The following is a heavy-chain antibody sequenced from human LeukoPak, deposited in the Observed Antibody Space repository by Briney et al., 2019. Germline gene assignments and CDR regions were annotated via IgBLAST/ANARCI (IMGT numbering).Heavy chain of an antibody. Sequence: GGSLRLSCAASGFTFTDYYMSWIRQAPGKGLEWVSYISSSGSTRQYADSVKGRFTISRDNAKNLLCLQMNDLRVEDTAVYYCARTARHLDYWGQGTLVTVSS. V-gene: IGHV3-11*04. CDR3: ARTARHLDY. CDR2: ISSSGSTR. D-gene: IGHD5-18*01. CDR1: GFTFTDYY. J-gene: IGHJ4*02.